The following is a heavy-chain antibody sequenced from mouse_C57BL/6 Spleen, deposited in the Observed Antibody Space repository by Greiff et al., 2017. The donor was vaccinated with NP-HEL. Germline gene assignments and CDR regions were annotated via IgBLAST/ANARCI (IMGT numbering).Heavy chain of an antibody. D-gene: IGHD2-4*01. V-gene: IGHV2-3*01. CDR3: AKAAGIYYDYDGALFAY. J-gene: IGHJ3*01. Sequence: VQLQQSGPGLVAPSQSLSITCTVSGFSLTSYGVSWVRQPPGKGLEWLGVIWGAGSTNYHSALISRLSISKDNSKSQVFLKLNRLQTDDTATYYCAKAAGIYYDYDGALFAYWGQGTLVTVSA. CDR2: IWGAGST. CDR1: GFSLTSYG.